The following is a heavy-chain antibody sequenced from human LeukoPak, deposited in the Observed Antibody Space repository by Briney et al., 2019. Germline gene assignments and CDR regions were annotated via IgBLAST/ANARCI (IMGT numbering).Heavy chain of an antibody. V-gene: IGHV3-64*01. Sequence: GGSLRLSCAASGFTFSSYAMHWVRQAPGKGLEYVSAISSNGGSTYYANSVKGRFTISRDNSKNTLYLQMGSLRAEDMAVYYCARQQTPHYYDSSGYYPNYYYYYGMDVWGQGTTVTVSS. D-gene: IGHD3-22*01. CDR1: GFTFSSYA. CDR3: ARQQTPHYYDSSGYYPNYYYYYGMDV. J-gene: IGHJ6*02. CDR2: ISSNGGST.